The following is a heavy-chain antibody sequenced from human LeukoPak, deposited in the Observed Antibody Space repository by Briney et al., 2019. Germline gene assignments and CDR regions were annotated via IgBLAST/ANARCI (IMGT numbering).Heavy chain of an antibody. D-gene: IGHD3-3*01. V-gene: IGHV1-18*01. Sequence: ASVKVSCKASGYTFSNYGISWVRQAPGQGLEWMGWISAYNRKTDYAQKFQGRVTMTTDTSTSTSYMELRSLRSDDTAVYYCARITYDFWSGYYMPDDPWGQGTLVTVSS. CDR1: GYTFSNYG. CDR2: ISAYNRKT. CDR3: ARITYDFWSGYYMPDDP. J-gene: IGHJ5*02.